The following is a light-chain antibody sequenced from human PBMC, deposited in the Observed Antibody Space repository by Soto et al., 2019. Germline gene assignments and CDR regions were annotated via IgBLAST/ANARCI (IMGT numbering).Light chain of an antibody. CDR1: TGAVTSGHY. J-gene: IGLJ2*01. CDR3: LLSYSGARVV. Sequence: QAVVTQEPSLTVSPGGTVTLTCDSSTGAVTSGHYPYWFQQKPGQAPKTLIYDTSNKHSWTPARFSGSLLGGRAALTLSGAQPEDEAEYYCLLSYSGARVVFGGGTKLTVL. V-gene: IGLV7-46*01. CDR2: DTS.